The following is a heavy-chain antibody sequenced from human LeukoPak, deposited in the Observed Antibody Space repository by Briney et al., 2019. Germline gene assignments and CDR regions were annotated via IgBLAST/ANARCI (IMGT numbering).Heavy chain of an antibody. CDR3: ARWGDYYGSGSFDY. D-gene: IGHD3-10*01. V-gene: IGHV4-59*01. CDR1: GGSISSYY. Sequence: SETLSLTCTVSGGSISSYYWSWIRQPPGKGLEWIGYIYYSGSTNYNPSLKSRVTISVDTSKNQFSLKLSSVTAADPAVYYCARWGDYYGSGSFDYWGQGTLVTVSS. CDR2: IYYSGST. J-gene: IGHJ4*02.